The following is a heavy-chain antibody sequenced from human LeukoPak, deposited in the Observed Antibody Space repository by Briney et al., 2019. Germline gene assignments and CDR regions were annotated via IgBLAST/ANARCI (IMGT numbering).Heavy chain of an antibody. CDR3: ATSPDHYYDSSGYYYVFDP. CDR2: IIPIFGTA. J-gene: IGHJ5*02. D-gene: IGHD3-22*01. Sequence: SVRVSCKSSGYTFTNSGLSWVRQAPGQGLEWMGGIIPIFGTANYAQKFQGRVTITADESTSTAYMELSRLRSEDTAVYYCATSPDHYYDSSGYYYVFDPWGQGTLVTVSS. CDR1: GYTFTNSG. V-gene: IGHV1-69*13.